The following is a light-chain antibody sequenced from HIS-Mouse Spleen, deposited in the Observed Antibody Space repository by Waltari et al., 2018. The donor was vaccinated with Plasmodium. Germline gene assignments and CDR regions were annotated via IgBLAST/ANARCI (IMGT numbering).Light chain of an antibody. J-gene: IGLJ2*01. V-gene: IGLV2-8*01. CDR1: SRDVGGSTY. CDR2: EVS. CDR3: SSYAGSNNLV. Sequence: QSALTQPPSASGSPGQPVPIPCPGTSRDVGGSTYSPGYQPHPGKAPKLMIYEVSKRPSGVPDRFSGSKSGNTASLTVSGLQAEDEADYYCSSYAGSNNLVFGGGTKLTVL.